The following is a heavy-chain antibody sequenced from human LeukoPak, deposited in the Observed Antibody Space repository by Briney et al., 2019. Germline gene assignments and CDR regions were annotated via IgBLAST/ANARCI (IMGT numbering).Heavy chain of an antibody. CDR3: ARTTGFYGLFDY. Sequence: GESLKISFKGSGYSFTSCWIGWGRQMPVNSLEWRGVIYPGDSDTRYSPSFQGRVTISADKSISTAYLQWSSMTASATAMYYCARTTGFYGLFDYWGQGTLVTVSS. V-gene: IGHV5-51*01. CDR2: IYPGDSDT. J-gene: IGHJ4*02. D-gene: IGHD3-3*01. CDR1: GYSFTSCW.